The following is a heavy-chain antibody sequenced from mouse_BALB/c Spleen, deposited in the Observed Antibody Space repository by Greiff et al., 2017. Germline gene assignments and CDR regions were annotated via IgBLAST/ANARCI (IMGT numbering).Heavy chain of an antibody. V-gene: IGHV1S137*01. Sequence: VQLQQSGAELVRPGVSVKISCKGSGYTFTDYAMHWVKQSHAKSLEWIGVISTYYGDASYNQKFKGKATMTVDKSSSTAYMELARLTSEDSAIYYCARGNYYGSSRYFDVWGAGTTVTVSS. CDR3: ARGNYYGSSRYFDV. J-gene: IGHJ1*01. D-gene: IGHD1-1*01. CDR2: ISTYYGDA. CDR1: GYTFTDYA.